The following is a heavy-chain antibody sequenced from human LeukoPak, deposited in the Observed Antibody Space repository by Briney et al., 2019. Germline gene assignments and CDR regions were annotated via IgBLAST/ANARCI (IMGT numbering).Heavy chain of an antibody. CDR2: IYYSGST. D-gene: IGHD6-19*01. CDR3: ARHGREQWLLRYFDY. CDR1: GGSISSSSYY. J-gene: IGHJ4*02. Sequence: PSGTLSLTCTVSGGSISSSSYYWGWIRQPPGKGLEWIGSIYYSGSTYYNPSLKSRVTISVDTSKNQFSLKLSSVTAADTAVYYCARHGREQWLLRYFDYWGQGTLVTVSS. V-gene: IGHV4-39*01.